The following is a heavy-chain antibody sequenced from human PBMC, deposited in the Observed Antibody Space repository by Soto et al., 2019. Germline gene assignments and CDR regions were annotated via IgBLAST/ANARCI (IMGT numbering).Heavy chain of an antibody. CDR2: INPNGGVT. J-gene: IGHJ6*03. CDR1: GDTFNDYY. D-gene: IGHD5-12*01. Sequence: QVQLVQSGAEVKRPGASVTVSCRSSGDTFNDYYIHWVRQAPGQGLEWMGWINPNGGVTKYAQKFQRWVSMTRDTSIRTVYMQLSRLRSDDTAVYYCARESGGATATLDYYYSYMDVWGTGTTVTVSS. CDR3: ARESGGATATLDYYYSYMDV. V-gene: IGHV1-2*04.